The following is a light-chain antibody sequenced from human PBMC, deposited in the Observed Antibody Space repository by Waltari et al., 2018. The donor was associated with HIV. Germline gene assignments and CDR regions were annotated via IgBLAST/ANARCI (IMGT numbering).Light chain of an antibody. V-gene: IGKV1-5*03. Sequence: DIRMTQSPSILSASVGDRVTITCRASQMISNYLAWYQQRPGKAPKVLIYKASTLATGVPSRFSGSGSGTEFTLTISSLQPDDFGTYYCQQYNSFSAATFGQGTKLEI. CDR1: QMISNY. CDR3: QQYNSFSAAT. CDR2: KAS. J-gene: IGKJ2*01.